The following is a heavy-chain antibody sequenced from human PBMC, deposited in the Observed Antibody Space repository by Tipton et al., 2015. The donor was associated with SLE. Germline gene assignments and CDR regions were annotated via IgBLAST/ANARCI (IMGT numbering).Heavy chain of an antibody. D-gene: IGHD3-3*02. CDR1: GFTFDDYS. Sequence: SLRLSCAASGFTFDDYSMQWVRQAPGKGLEWVAVIWYDGSNRNYADSVKGRFTISRDNSKNTLYLQMNSLRTEDTAVYYCARDVLATWAFDIWGQGTMVTVSS. CDR3: ARDVLATWAFDI. J-gene: IGHJ3*02. V-gene: IGHV3-33*08. CDR2: IWYDGSNR.